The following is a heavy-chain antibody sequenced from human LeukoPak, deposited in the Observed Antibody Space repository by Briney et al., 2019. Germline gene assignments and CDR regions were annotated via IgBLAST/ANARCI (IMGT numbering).Heavy chain of an antibody. Sequence: GGSLRLSCAASGFAFNSYAIHWVRQAPGKGLEWVAVIWFDESSRYYADSLKGRFTISRDNSKNTVYLQVNSLRAEDTAVYYCAKSFDGGVNMGDYWGQGTLVTVSS. V-gene: IGHV3-33*06. D-gene: IGHD3-16*01. CDR3: AKSFDGGVNMGDY. CDR2: IWFDESSR. J-gene: IGHJ4*02. CDR1: GFAFNSYA.